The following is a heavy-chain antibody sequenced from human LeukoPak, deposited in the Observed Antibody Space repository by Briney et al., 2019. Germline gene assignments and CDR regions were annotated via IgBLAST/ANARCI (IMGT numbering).Heavy chain of an antibody. V-gene: IGHV4-4*02. Sequence: SGTLSLTCAVSGVSISSSNWWSWVRQPPGKGLEWIGEIYHSGSTNYNPSLKSRVTISVDKSKNQFSLKLSSVTAADTAVYYCARSWYGGSYYFDYWGQGTLVTVSS. CDR1: GVSISSSNW. CDR2: IYHSGST. CDR3: ARSWYGGSYYFDY. J-gene: IGHJ4*02. D-gene: IGHD6-13*01.